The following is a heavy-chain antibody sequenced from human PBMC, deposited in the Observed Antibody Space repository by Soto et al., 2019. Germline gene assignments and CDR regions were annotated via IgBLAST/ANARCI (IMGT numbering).Heavy chain of an antibody. V-gene: IGHV3-33*01. J-gene: IGHJ4*02. CDR2: IWYDGSNK. CDR3: ARESGNYYDSSGYYESFDY. Sequence: GGSLRLSCAASGFTFSSYGMHWVRQAPGKGLEWVAVIWYDGSNKYYADSVKGRFTISRDNSKNTLYLQMNSLRAEDTAVYYCARESGNYYDSSGYYESFDYWGQGTMVNVS. CDR1: GFTFSSYG. D-gene: IGHD3-22*01.